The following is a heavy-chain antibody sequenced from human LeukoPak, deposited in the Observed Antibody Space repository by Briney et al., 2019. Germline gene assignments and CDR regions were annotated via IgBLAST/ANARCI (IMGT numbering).Heavy chain of an antibody. CDR1: GDSISSTTYY. V-gene: IGHV4-39*07. CDR3: ARLKRYCSGGICTSWWFDP. CDR2: IYYSGST. Sequence: SETLSFTCTVSGDSISSTTYYWGWIRQPPGKGLEWIGSIYYSGSTYYNPSLKSRVIISVDTSKNQFSLTLRPVTAADTAVYYCARLKRYCSGGICTSWWFDPWGQGTLVTVSS. J-gene: IGHJ5*02. D-gene: IGHD2-15*01.